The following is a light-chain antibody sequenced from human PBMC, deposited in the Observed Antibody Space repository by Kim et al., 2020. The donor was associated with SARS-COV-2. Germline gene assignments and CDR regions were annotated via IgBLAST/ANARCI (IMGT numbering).Light chain of an antibody. Sequence: SLSPEERATRSCRASQSVSSYLAWYQQKPGQAPRLLIYDASNRATGIPARFSGSGSGTDFTLTISSLEPEDFAVYYCQQRSNLITFGQGTRLEIK. CDR3: QQRSNLIT. CDR2: DAS. V-gene: IGKV3-11*01. CDR1: QSVSSY. J-gene: IGKJ5*01.